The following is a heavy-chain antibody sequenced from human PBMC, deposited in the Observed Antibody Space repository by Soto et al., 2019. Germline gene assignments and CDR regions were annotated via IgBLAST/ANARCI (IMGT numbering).Heavy chain of an antibody. CDR1: GFTFSNAW. D-gene: IGHD2-15*01. Sequence: GGSLRLSCAASGFTFSNAWMNWVRQAPGKGLEWVGRIKSKTDGGTTDYAAPVKVRFTISRDDSKNTLYLQMNSLKTEDTAVYYCTTDRVVVNYYYYYGMDVWGQGTTVTVS. V-gene: IGHV3-15*07. CDR2: IKSKTDGGTT. J-gene: IGHJ6*02. CDR3: TTDRVVVNYYYYYGMDV.